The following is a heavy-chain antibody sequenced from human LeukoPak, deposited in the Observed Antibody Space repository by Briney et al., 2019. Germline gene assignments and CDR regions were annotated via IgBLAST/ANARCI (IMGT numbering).Heavy chain of an antibody. CDR1: GFTFSGFW. V-gene: IGHV3-7*03. J-gene: IGHJ3*02. Sequence: GGSLRLSCAVSGFTFSGFWMSWSRQAPGKGLEWVASINSDGSEGYYADVVKGRFTISRDNAKNSLYLQINSLRAEDTAVYYCARGSLEWLLIPNDAFDIWGQGTMVTVSS. CDR2: INSDGSEG. D-gene: IGHD3-3*01. CDR3: ARGSLEWLLIPNDAFDI.